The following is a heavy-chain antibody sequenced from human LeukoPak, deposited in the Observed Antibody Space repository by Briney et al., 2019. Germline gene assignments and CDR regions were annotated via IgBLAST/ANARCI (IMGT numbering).Heavy chain of an antibody. Sequence: PSETLSLTCTVSGGSISSGNYYWSWIRQPAGKGLEWIGRIYPSGTTLGRIYARGTTHYNPSLKSRVTISLDTSKNQFSLRLSFVTAADTALYFCARGLGTTNFDYWGQGTLVTVSS. D-gene: IGHD1-7*01. CDR2: IYARGTT. CDR1: GGSISSGNYY. CDR3: ARGLGTTNFDY. V-gene: IGHV4-61*02. J-gene: IGHJ4*02.